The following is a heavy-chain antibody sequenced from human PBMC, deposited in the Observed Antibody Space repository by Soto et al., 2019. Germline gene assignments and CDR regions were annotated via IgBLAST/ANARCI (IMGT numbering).Heavy chain of an antibody. CDR2: IIPIFATA. D-gene: IGHD3-16*01. CDR3: AHCLLGVNYYYGMDV. J-gene: IGHJ6*02. Sequence: QVQLVQSGAEVKKPGSSVKVSCKASGGTFSSYVINWVRQAPGQGLEWMGGIIPIFATADYAQKFQGRVTITAHESTSTAYMELSSLRSEDTAVYYCAHCLLGVNYYYGMDVWGQGTTVTASS. V-gene: IGHV1-69*12. CDR1: GGTFSSYV.